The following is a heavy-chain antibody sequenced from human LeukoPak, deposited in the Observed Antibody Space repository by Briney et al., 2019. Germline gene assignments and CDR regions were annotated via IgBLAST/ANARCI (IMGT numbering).Heavy chain of an antibody. Sequence: SETLSLTCTVSGGSISSSSYYWGWIRQPPGKGLEWLGIIYYSGSTYYNPSLKSRVTISVDTSKNQFSLKLSSVTAADTAVYYCARDRGLASSSWYPDWFDPWGQGTLVTVSS. J-gene: IGHJ5*02. V-gene: IGHV4-39*07. CDR3: ARDRGLASSSWYPDWFDP. CDR1: GGSISSSSYY. D-gene: IGHD6-13*01. CDR2: IYYSGST.